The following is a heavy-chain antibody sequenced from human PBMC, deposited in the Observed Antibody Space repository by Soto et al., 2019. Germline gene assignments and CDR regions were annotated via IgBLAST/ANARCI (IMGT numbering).Heavy chain of an antibody. Sequence: QVQLVQSGAEVKKPGSSVKVSCKASGGTFSSYTISWVRQAPGQGLEWMGRIIPILGIANYAQKFQGRVTITADKSTSTAYMELSSLRSEDTAVYYCAIPSPDSSGYYYVEPFDSWGQGTMVTVSS. CDR3: AIPSPDSSGYYYVEPFDS. CDR1: GGTFSSYT. J-gene: IGHJ3*02. CDR2: IIPILGIA. D-gene: IGHD3-22*01. V-gene: IGHV1-69*02.